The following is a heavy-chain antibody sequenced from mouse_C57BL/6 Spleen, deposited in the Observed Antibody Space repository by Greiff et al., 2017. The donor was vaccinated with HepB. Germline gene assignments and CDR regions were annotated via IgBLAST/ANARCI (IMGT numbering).Heavy chain of an antibody. D-gene: IGHD1-1*01. CDR1: GYTFTSYW. CDR3: ARYPQSYYGSSPYAMDY. J-gene: IGHJ4*01. V-gene: IGHV1-72*01. CDR2: IDPNSGGT. Sequence: QVQLQQPGAELVKPGASVKLSCKASGYTFTSYWMHWVKQRPGRGLEWIGRIDPNSGGTKNNEKFKSKATLTVDKPSSTAYMQLSSLTSEDSAVYYCARYPQSYYGSSPYAMDYWGQGTSVTVSS.